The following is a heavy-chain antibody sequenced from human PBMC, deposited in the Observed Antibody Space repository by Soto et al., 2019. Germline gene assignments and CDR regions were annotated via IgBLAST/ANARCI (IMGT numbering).Heavy chain of an antibody. CDR2: IYYSGST. J-gene: IGHJ6*03. CDR1: GGSISSYY. D-gene: IGHD1-1*01. V-gene: IGHV4-59*08. Sequence: SETLSLTCTVSGGSISSYYWSWIRQPPGKGLEWIGYIYYSGSTNYNPSLKSRVTISVDTSKNQFSLKLSSVTAADTAVYYCARRRSDWNQNYYYYYYMDVWGKGTTVTSP. CDR3: ARRRSDWNQNYYYYYYMDV.